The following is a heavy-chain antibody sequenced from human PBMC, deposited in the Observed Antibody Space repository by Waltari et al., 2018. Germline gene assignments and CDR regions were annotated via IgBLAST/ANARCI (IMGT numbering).Heavy chain of an antibody. D-gene: IGHD3-9*01. CDR1: GFTFSSYE. Sequence: EVQLVESGGGLVQPGGSLRLSCAASGFTFSSYEMNWVPQAPGKGLEWVSYISRRCNTIYYADSVKGRFTISRDNARNSLYLQMNSLRAEDTAVYYCARRPLTGGNWFDPWGQGTLVTVSS. J-gene: IGHJ5*02. V-gene: IGHV3-48*03. CDR3: ARRPLTGGNWFDP. CDR2: ISRRCNTI.